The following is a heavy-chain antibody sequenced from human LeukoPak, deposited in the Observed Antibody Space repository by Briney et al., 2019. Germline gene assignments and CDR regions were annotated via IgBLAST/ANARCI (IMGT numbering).Heavy chain of an antibody. CDR2: MNSNSANT. CDR1: GYTFTSYV. J-gene: IGHJ6*02. D-gene: IGHD6-13*01. CDR3: ARLASSSGPLYYYYGMDV. V-gene: IGHV1-8*01. Sequence: GSSVTVSCKASGYTFTSYVINWVRQATGQELEWMGGMNSNSANTGYAQKFQGRVTMTRNTSISTAYMELSSLRSEDTAVYYCARLASSSGPLYYYYGMDVWGQGTTVTVSS.